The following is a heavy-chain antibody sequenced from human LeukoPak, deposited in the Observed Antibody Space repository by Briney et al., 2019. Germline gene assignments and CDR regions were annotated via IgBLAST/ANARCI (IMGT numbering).Heavy chain of an antibody. CDR3: ARFGAALDY. CDR1: GGSISSYY. D-gene: IGHD3-16*01. Sequence: SETLSLTCTVSGGSISSYYWSWIRQPPGKGLEWIGYIYYSGSTNYNPSLKSRVTISVDTSKNQFSLKLSSVTAADTAVYYCARFGAALDYWGQGALVTVSS. CDR2: IYYSGST. J-gene: IGHJ4*02. V-gene: IGHV4-59*12.